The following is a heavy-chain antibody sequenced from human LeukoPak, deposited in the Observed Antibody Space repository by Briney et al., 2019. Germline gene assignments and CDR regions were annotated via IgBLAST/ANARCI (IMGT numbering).Heavy chain of an antibody. CDR3: ARTSADYANDAFDI. V-gene: IGHV3-21*01. CDR2: ISSSSSYI. CDR1: GFTFSSYS. Sequence: GGSLRLSCAASGFTFSSYSMNWVRQAPGKGLEWVSSISSSSSYIYYADSVKGRFTISRDNAKNSLHLQMNSLRAEDTAVYYCARTSADYANDAFDIWGQGTMVTVSS. J-gene: IGHJ3*02. D-gene: IGHD4-17*01.